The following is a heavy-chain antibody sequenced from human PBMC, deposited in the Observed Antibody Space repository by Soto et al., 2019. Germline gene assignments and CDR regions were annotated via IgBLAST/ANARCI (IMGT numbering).Heavy chain of an antibody. CDR1: WDSVSSHIGA. Sequence: QVQLQQSGPGLVKPSQTLSLTCDISWDSVSSHIGAWNWIRQSPSRGIEWLGRTYYRSKWYSEYAVSVKGRITINADTSKNQISLQLNSVTPEDTSVYYCARAHYAYCRYFDYWGQGSLVTVSS. CDR3: ARAHYAYCRYFDY. CDR2: TYYRSKWYS. V-gene: IGHV6-1*01. J-gene: IGHJ4*02. D-gene: IGHD3-16*01.